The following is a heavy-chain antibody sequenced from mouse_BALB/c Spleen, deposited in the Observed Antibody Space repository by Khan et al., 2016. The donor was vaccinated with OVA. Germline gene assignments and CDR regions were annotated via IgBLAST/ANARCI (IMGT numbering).Heavy chain of an antibody. CDR1: GFTFSSYS. V-gene: IGHV5-6*01. CDR3: ASHLTGSFAY. J-gene: IGHJ3*01. D-gene: IGHD4-1*01. CDR2: ISSGGDYT. Sequence: EVELVESGGDLVEPGGSLKLSCVASGFTFSSYSMSWVRQTPDKRLEWVATISSGGDYTYYPDIVKGRFTISRDNAKNTLYLQMSSLKSEDTAMYYCASHLTGSFAYWGQGTLVAGSA.